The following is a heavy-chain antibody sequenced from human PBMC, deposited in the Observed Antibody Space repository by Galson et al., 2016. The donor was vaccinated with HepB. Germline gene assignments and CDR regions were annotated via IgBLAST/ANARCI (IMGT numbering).Heavy chain of an antibody. J-gene: IGHJ4*02. V-gene: IGHV4-59*08. Sequence: SETLSLTCNVSGGSISSHYWSWIRQPPGRGLEWIGYIYYSGSTNSNPSLKSRVTLSVHTSKNQFSLRLSSVTAADTAVYYCARHVTLANPYELLYFDYWGRGMLVTVSS. CDR3: ARHVTLANPYELLYFDY. CDR1: GGSISSHY. CDR2: IYYSGST. D-gene: IGHD2-21*01.